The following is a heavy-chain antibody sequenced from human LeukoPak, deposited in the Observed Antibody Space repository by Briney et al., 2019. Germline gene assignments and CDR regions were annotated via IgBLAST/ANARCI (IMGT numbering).Heavy chain of an antibody. CDR1: GYTFTSYG. V-gene: IGHV1-18*01. J-gene: IGHJ5*02. D-gene: IGHD3-10*01. CDR2: ISAYNGNT. Sequence: ASVKVSCMASGYTFTSYGISWVRQAPGQGLEWMGWISAYNGNTNYAQKLQGRVTMTTDTSTSTAYMELRSLRSDDTAVYYCARDGSGSYYFENNWFDPWGQGTLVTVSS. CDR3: ARDGSGSYYFENNWFDP.